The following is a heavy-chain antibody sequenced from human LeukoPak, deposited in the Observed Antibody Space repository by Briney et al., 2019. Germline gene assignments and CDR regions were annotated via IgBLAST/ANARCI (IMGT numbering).Heavy chain of an antibody. CDR1: GFTFSSYG. D-gene: IGHD3-10*01. CDR2: ISGSGGST. Sequence: GGSLRLSCAASGFTFSSYGMSWVRQAPGKGLEWVSAISGSGGSTYYADSVKGRFTISRDNSKNTLYLQMNSLRAEDTALYYCAKKSVDGSGSTAYYFDYWGQGTLVTVSS. J-gene: IGHJ4*02. V-gene: IGHV3-23*01. CDR3: AKKSVDGSGSTAYYFDY.